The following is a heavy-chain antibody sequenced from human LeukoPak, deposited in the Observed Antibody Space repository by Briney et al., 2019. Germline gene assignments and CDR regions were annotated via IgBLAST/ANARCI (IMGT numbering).Heavy chain of an antibody. CDR3: ANVDTSGGATCYALDY. CDR2: ISGSDGST. CDR1: GFTFSSYA. Sequence: GGSLRLSCAASGFTFSSYAMTCVRQALDKWLEYLSSISGSDGSTYYADSVQARFPLSRDHTQHTLYLQMNRLRPDDPAVYYSANVDTSGGATCYALDYWGQGTLVTVSS. V-gene: IGHV3-23*01. D-gene: IGHD2-2*01. J-gene: IGHJ4*02.